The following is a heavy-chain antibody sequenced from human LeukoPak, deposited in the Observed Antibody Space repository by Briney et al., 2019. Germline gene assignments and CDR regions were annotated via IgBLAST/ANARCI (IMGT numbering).Heavy chain of an antibody. CDR3: ARVYCSSTSCSNWFDP. CDR1: GYTFTGYY. CDR2: INPNSGGT. V-gene: IGHV1-2*02. D-gene: IGHD2-2*01. J-gene: IGHJ5*02. Sequence: ASVKVSCKASGYTFTGYYMHWVRQAPGQGFEWMGWINPNSGGTNYAQKFQGRVTMTRDTSISTAYMELSRLRSDDTAVYYCARVYCSSTSCSNWFDPWGQGTLVTVSS.